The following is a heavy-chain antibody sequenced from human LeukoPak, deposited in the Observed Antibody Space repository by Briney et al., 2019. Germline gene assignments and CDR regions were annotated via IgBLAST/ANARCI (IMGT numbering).Heavy chain of an antibody. D-gene: IGHD3-10*01. CDR2: IKSKPDGGTT. Sequence: PGGSLRLSCAGSGFTFSNAWMNWVRQAPGKGLEWLGHIKSKPDGGTTDYAAPVKGRFTISRDDSQNTVYLQMNSLKTEDTAMYYCTTGGYYFDYWGQGTLVTVSS. CDR1: GFTFSNAW. J-gene: IGHJ4*02. V-gene: IGHV3-15*01. CDR3: TTGGYYFDY.